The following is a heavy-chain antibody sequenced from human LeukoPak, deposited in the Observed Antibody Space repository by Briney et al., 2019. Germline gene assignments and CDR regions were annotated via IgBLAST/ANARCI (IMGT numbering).Heavy chain of an antibody. CDR1: AFTFRSYA. J-gene: IGHJ4*02. D-gene: IGHD1-20*01. Sequence: GWSLRLCCAASAFTFRSYAMSWVRQAGGKGLEWVSAISGSGGSTYYADSVKGRFTISRDNSKNTLYLQMSSLRAEDTAVYYCAKPKDNSLYCFDYWGQGTLVTVSS. CDR3: AKPKDNSLYCFDY. CDR2: ISGSGGST. V-gene: IGHV3-23*01.